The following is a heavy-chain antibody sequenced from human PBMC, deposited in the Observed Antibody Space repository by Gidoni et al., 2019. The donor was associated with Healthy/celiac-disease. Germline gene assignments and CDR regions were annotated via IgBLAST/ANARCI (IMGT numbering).Heavy chain of an antibody. CDR3: ARAEWELGPFDY. CDR2: ISYDGSNK. CDR1: GFTFSSYA. J-gene: IGHJ4*02. Sequence: QVQLVESGGGVVQPGRSLRLSCAASGFTFSSYAMHWVRQAPGKGLEWVAVISYDGSNKYYADSVKGRFTFSRDNSKNTLYLQMNSLRAEDTAVYYCARAEWELGPFDYWGQGTLVTVSS. D-gene: IGHD1-26*01. V-gene: IGHV3-30-3*01.